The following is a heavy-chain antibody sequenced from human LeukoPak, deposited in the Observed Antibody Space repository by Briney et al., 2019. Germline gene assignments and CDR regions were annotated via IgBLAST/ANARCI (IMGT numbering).Heavy chain of an antibody. D-gene: IGHD5-18*01. CDR3: ARARGIQLWSIDY. Sequence: ASVKVSCKASGGTFSSYAISWVRQAPGQGLECMGGIIPIFGTANYAQKFQGRVTITADKSTSTAYMELSSLRSEDTAVYYCARARGIQLWSIDYWGQGTLVTVSS. V-gene: IGHV1-69*06. CDR2: IIPIFGTA. CDR1: GGTFSSYA. J-gene: IGHJ4*02.